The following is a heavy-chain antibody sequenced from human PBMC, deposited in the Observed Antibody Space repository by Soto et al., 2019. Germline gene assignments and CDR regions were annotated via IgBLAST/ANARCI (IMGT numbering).Heavy chain of an antibody. D-gene: IGHD6-13*01. Sequence: QVQLVQSGAEVKKPGASVKVSCKASGYTFTSYDINWVRQATGQGLEWMGWMNPNSGNTGYAQKFQGRVTMTRNTSISTAYMELSSLRSEDTAVYYCARPSSLVAAAYYYYYYGMDVWGQGTTVTVSS. CDR2: MNPNSGNT. J-gene: IGHJ6*02. CDR3: ARPSSLVAAAYYYYYYGMDV. CDR1: GYTFTSYD. V-gene: IGHV1-8*01.